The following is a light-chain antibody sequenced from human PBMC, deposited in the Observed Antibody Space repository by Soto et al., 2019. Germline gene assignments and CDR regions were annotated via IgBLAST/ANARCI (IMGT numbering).Light chain of an antibody. Sequence: QSALTQPASVSGSPGQSITMSCTGTSSGGGNYNYASWYQQYPGRVPKLLIYMVSNRASGVSNRFSGSKSGNTASLTISGLQAEDEADYFCTSPTPGSLYVFGTGTKVTVL. CDR3: TSPTPGSLYV. CDR1: SSGGGNYNY. V-gene: IGLV2-14*01. CDR2: MVS. J-gene: IGLJ1*01.